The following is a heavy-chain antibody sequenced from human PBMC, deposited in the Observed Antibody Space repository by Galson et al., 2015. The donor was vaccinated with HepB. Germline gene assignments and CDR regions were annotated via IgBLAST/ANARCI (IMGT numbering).Heavy chain of an antibody. Sequence: SVKVSCKASGYTFASHGISWVRQAPGQGLEWMGIIDPSGGSTSYAQKFQGRVTMTRDTSTSTVYMELSSLRSEGTAVYYCARVPGIAAAGYFDYWGQGTLVTVSS. V-gene: IGHV1-46*01. J-gene: IGHJ4*02. D-gene: IGHD6-13*01. CDR3: ARVPGIAAAGYFDY. CDR1: GYTFASHG. CDR2: IDPSGGST.